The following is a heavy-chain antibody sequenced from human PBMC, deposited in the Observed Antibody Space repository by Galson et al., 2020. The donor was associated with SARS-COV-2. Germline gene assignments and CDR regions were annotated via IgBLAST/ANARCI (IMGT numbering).Heavy chain of an antibody. D-gene: IGHD3-10*01. Sequence: GESPMISCAASGFTFSSYAMSWVRQAPGKGLEWVSTISVSGGSTYYADSVKGRFTISRDNSKNTLYLQMNSLRAEDTATYYCAKDPPRRETGSTVDYWGQGTLVTVSS. CDR3: AKDPPRRETGSTVDY. CDR2: ISVSGGST. J-gene: IGHJ4*02. CDR1: GFTFSSYA. V-gene: IGHV3-23*01.